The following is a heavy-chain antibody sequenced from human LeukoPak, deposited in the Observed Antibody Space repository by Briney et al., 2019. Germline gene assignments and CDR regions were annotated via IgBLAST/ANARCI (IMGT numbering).Heavy chain of an antibody. D-gene: IGHD3-3*01. Sequence: SETLSLTCTVSGGSISSYYWSWIRQPAGKGLEWIGRIYTSGSTNYNPSLKSRVTMSVDTSKNQFSLKLSSVTAADTAVYYCARAGRGPNDFWSGYGKRDAGFYFDYWGQGTLVTVSS. CDR3: ARAGRGPNDFWSGYGKRDAGFYFDY. J-gene: IGHJ4*02. CDR1: GGSISSYY. V-gene: IGHV4-4*07. CDR2: IYTSGST.